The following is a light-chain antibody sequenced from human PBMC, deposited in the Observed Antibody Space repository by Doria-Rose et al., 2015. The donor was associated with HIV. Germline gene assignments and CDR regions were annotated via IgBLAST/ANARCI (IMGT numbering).Light chain of an antibody. J-gene: IGKJ3*01. Sequence: DIRVTQSPESLGMSLGERATLNCKSNQSLLYTSKNYLAWYQRKPGQPPKLLIYWASTRQSGVPARFSGSGSGTDFTLTISSLEAEDVAVYYCQQHYDTPSFGPGTTVDIK. V-gene: IGKV4-1*01. CDR1: QSLLYTSKNY. CDR2: WAS. CDR3: QQHYDTPS.